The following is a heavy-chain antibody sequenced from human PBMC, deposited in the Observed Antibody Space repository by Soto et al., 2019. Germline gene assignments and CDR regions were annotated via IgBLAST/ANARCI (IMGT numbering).Heavy chain of an antibody. V-gene: IGHV3-23*01. J-gene: IGHJ4*02. CDR2: ISGSGGST. CDR1: GFTFSSYA. CDR3: AKDRAYGSGSYSYFDY. D-gene: IGHD3-10*01. Sequence: GGSLRLSCAASGFTFSSYAMSWVRQAPGEGREWVSAISGSGGSTYYADSVKGRFTISRANSKNTLYLQMNSLRAEDTAVYYCAKDRAYGSGSYSYFDYWGQGTLVTVSS.